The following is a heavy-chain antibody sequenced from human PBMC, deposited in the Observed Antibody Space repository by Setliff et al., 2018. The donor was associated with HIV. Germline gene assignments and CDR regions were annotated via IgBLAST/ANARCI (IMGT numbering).Heavy chain of an antibody. CDR1: GYTFTSHG. V-gene: IGHV1-18*01. J-gene: IGHJ4*02. CDR2: ISAYSANT. Sequence: ASVKVSCKASGYTFTSHGISWVRQAPGQGLEWMGWISAYSANTNYAQKLQGRVTMTTDTSTSTAYTELRRLRSDDTAVYYCARGYCTNGVCQSFDYWGQGTLVTVSS. D-gene: IGHD2-8*01. CDR3: ARGYCTNGVCQSFDY.